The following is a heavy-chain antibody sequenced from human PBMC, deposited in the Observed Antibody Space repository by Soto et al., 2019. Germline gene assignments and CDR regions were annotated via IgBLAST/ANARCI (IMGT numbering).Heavy chain of an antibody. J-gene: IGHJ3*02. CDR3: ASSFFDQDGAFDI. V-gene: IGHV1-18*01. D-gene: IGHD3-9*01. Sequence: GASVKVSCKASGYTFTSHGISWVRQAPGQGLEWMGWISAYNGNTNYAQKFQGRVTMTTDTSTSTAYMELKSLRFVEAAVYYCASSFFDQDGAFDIWGQGTMVTVSS. CDR2: ISAYNGNT. CDR1: GYTFTSHG.